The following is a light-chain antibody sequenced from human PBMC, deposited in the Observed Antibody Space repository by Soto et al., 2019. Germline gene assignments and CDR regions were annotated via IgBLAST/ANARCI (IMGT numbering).Light chain of an antibody. Sequence: DIQMTQSPSSLSASVGDRVTITCRASQIIGSYLNWYQQKPGKAPELLIYITSRLKSGVPSRFSGSGSGTDFTLTISSLQPEDFATYYCQQGSSLPFTFGPGTKVDIK. J-gene: IGKJ3*01. CDR2: ITS. CDR1: QIIGSY. V-gene: IGKV1-39*01. CDR3: QQGSSLPFT.